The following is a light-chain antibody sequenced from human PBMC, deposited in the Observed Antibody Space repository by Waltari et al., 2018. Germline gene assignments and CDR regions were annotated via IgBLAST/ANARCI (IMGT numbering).Light chain of an antibody. CDR3: GTWDSSLHSGV. Sequence: QSVLTQPPSVSAAPGQKVTISCSGSSSNIGNTSVSWYQQLPGTAPKLLISENSKLPSGIPDRCSGSKSGTSATLGITGLQTGDEADYYCGTWDSSLHSGVFGGGTKLTVL. CDR2: ENS. CDR1: SSNIGNTS. V-gene: IGLV1-51*02. J-gene: IGLJ3*02.